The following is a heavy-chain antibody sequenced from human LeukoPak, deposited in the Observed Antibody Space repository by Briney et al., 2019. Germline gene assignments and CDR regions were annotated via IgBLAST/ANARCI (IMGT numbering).Heavy chain of an antibody. Sequence: TGGSLRLSCVASGFGFGSYWMSWVRQAPGKGLEWVANIKQDGSEQYSVDSVKGRFTSSRDNAKNSLYLQMNSLRVDDTAMYYCASTGGYKNAFDIWGQGTMVTVSS. CDR3: ASTGGYKNAFDI. D-gene: IGHD5-24*01. CDR1: GFGFGSYW. V-gene: IGHV3-7*01. CDR2: IKQDGSEQ. J-gene: IGHJ3*02.